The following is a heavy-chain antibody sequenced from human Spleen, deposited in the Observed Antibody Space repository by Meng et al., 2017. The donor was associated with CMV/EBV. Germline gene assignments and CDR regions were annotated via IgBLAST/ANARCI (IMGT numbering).Heavy chain of an antibody. D-gene: IGHD2-2*03. CDR2: ISGTSTYI. V-gene: IGHV3-21*01. CDR1: GFTFSSYT. CDR3: AKAPGYCSSTSCSVDY. J-gene: IGHJ4*02. Sequence: SGFTFSSYTINLVRQAPGKGLEWVASISGTSTYIYYADSVQGRFTISRDNAKNSLFLQMSSLRVDDTAVYYCAKAPGYCSSTSCSVDYWGQGTLVTVSS.